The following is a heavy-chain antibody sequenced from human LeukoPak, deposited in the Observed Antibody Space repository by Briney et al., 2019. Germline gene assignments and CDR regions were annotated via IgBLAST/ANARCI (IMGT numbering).Heavy chain of an antibody. J-gene: IGHJ5*02. V-gene: IGHV1-2*06. CDR1: GYTFTGYY. CDR2: INPNSGGT. D-gene: IGHD6-13*01. Sequence: ASVKVSCKASGYTFTGYYMHWVRQAPGQGLEWMGRINPNSGGTNYAQKFQGRVTMTRDTSISTAYMELSRLRTDDTAVYYCARVAAAGPGRSGFDPWGQGTLVTVSS. CDR3: ARVAAAGPGRSGFDP.